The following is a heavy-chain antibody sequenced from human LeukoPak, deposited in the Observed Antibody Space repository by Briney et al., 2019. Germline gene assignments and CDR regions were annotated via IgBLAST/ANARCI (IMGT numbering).Heavy chain of an antibody. CDR3: AREVTHDY. Sequence: TPGGSLRLSCAASGFTFSSYSMNWVRQAPGKGLEWVSSISSSSSYIYYGDSVKGRFTISRDNAKNSLYLQMNSLRAEDTAVYYCAREVTHDYWGQGTLVTVSS. J-gene: IGHJ4*02. CDR1: GFTFSSYS. V-gene: IGHV3-21*01. CDR2: ISSSSSYI.